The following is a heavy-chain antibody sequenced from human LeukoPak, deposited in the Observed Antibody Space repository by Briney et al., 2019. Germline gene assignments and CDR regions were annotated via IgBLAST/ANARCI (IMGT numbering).Heavy chain of an antibody. Sequence: GGSLRLSCVASGFLFRSHAMSCVREAPGKGLECVSSIVRSGDTTYYADSVKSRFTISRDNSKNTLYLQMNSLTAEDTALYFCAKYYYDSCRQGMDVWGQGTTVTVSS. CDR3: AKYYYDSCRQGMDV. CDR2: IVRSGDTT. J-gene: IGHJ6*02. D-gene: IGHD3-22*01. CDR1: GFLFRSHA. V-gene: IGHV3-23*01.